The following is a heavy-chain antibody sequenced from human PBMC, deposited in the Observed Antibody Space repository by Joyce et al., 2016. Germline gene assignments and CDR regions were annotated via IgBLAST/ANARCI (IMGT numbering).Heavy chain of an antibody. V-gene: IGHV4-59*02. CDR1: GDSVTSLF. Sequence: QVHLQESGPGLVKPSETLSLTCTVSGDSVTSLFWNWIRQPPGKGLEWVAHISSTGSTKYYPSLKSRATITLDAPRNQFSLKLTSVTAADTAIYYCARDGGYYFDYWGQGTLVAVSS. J-gene: IGHJ4*02. D-gene: IGHD3-16*01. CDR2: ISSTGST. CDR3: ARDGGYYFDY.